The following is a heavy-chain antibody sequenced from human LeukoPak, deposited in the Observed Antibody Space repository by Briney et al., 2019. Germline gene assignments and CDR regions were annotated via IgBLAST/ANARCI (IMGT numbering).Heavy chain of an antibody. D-gene: IGHD6-19*01. CDR3: AREGYSTGWFDY. J-gene: IGHJ4*02. V-gene: IGHV4-34*01. CDR1: GGSFSGFY. CDR2: INHGGST. Sequence: SETLSLTCAVYGGSFSGFYWSWIRQPPGKGLEWIGEINHGGSTNYNPSLKSRVTISVDWSKSQFSLRLSSVTAADTAVYYCAREGYSTGWFDYWGQGTLVTVSS.